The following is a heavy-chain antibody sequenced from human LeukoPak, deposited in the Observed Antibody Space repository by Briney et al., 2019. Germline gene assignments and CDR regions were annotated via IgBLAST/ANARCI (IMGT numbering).Heavy chain of an antibody. CDR3: ARDLRY. J-gene: IGHJ4*02. V-gene: IGHV1-3*03. CDR2: INAGNGNT. D-gene: IGHD3-9*01. CDR1: GYTFTSYA. Sequence: ASVKVSCKASGYTFTSYAMHWVRQAPGQRLQWMGWINAGNGNTKCSQEFQGRVTITRDTSASTAYMELSSLRSEDTAVYYCARDLRYWGQGTLVTVSS.